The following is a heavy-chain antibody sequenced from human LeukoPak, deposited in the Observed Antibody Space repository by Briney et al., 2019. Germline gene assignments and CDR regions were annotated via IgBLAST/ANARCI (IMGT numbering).Heavy chain of an antibody. Sequence: GGSLRLSCAASGFSLSSYWMHWVRQAPGKGLVWVSRINSDGSTTNYADSVKGRFTISRDNAKNTLYLQMNSLRAEDTAVYYCARRQYRSSWYYFDYWGQGPLVTVSS. V-gene: IGHV3-74*01. CDR1: GFSLSSYW. CDR2: INSDGSTT. J-gene: IGHJ4*02. CDR3: ARRQYRSSWYYFDY. D-gene: IGHD6-13*01.